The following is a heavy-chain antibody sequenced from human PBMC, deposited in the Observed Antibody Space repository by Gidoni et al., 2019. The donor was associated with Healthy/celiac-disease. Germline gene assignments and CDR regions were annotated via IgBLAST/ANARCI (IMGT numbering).Heavy chain of an antibody. CDR2: INHSGST. CDR3: ARGFSYVAGYFQH. CDR1: GGSFSGYY. V-gene: IGHV4-34*01. D-gene: IGHD1-26*01. Sequence: QVQLQQWGAGLLKPSETLSLTCAFHGGSFSGYYWSWIRQPPGKGLEWIGEINHSGSTNYNPSLKSRVTISVDTSKNQFSLKLSSVTAADTAVYYCARGFSYVAGYFQHWGQGTLVTVSS. J-gene: IGHJ1*01.